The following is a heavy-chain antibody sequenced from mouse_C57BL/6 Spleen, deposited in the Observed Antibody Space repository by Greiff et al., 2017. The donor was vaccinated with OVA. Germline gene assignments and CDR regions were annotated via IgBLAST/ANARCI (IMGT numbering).Heavy chain of an antibody. V-gene: IGHV1-39*01. D-gene: IGHD6-2*01. CDR2: INPNYGTT. CDR1: GYSFTDYN. J-gene: IGHJ2*01. CDR3: SNTAQASPYLDD. Sequence: EVQLQQSGPELVKPGASVKISCKASGYSFTDYNMNWVKQSHGKSLEWIGDINPNYGTTSYNQKFKGKATLTVDQSSSTAYMQLNSLTSEDSAVYEWSNTAQASPYLDDWGKGTTLTVSS.